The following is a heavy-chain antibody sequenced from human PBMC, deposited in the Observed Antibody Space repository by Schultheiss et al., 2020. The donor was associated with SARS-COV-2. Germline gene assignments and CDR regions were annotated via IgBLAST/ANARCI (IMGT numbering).Heavy chain of an antibody. J-gene: IGHJ4*02. Sequence: SGPTLVKPTQTLTLTCTFSGFSLSTSGVGVGWVRQPPGKALEWLALIYWDDDKRYSPSLKSRLTITKDTSKNQVVLTMTNMDPVDTATYYCARGGSGSYYSDYWGQGTLVTVSS. D-gene: IGHD3-10*01. V-gene: IGHV2-5*02. CDR1: GFSLSTSGVG. CDR3: ARGGSGSYYSDY. CDR2: IYWDDDK.